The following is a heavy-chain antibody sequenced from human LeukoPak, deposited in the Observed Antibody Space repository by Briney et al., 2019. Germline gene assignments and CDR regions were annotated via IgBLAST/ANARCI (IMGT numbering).Heavy chain of an antibody. CDR1: GFTFSSYA. Sequence: GGSLRLSCAASGFTFSSYAMSWVRQAPGKGLEWVSAISGSGGSTYYADSVKGRFTISRDNSKSTLYLQMNSLRAEDTAVYYCAKDGHSSSSGNWFDPWGQGTLVTVSS. CDR3: AKDGHSSSSGNWFDP. V-gene: IGHV3-23*01. CDR2: ISGSGGST. J-gene: IGHJ5*02. D-gene: IGHD6-6*01.